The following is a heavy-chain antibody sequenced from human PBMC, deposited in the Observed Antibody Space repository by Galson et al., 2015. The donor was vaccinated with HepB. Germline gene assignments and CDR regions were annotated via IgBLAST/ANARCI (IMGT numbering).Heavy chain of an antibody. V-gene: IGHV3-23*01. Sequence: SLRLSCAASGITFTSYAMSWVRQAPGKGLEWVSGIIGSGGSTYYADSVEGRFTISRDNSKNTLLLQMNNVRAEDTAVYYCAKRRGWMFQFSNHYSYYAMDVWGQGTTVTVSS. D-gene: IGHD3-10*02. CDR1: GITFTSYA. J-gene: IGHJ6*02. CDR3: AKRRGWMFQFSNHYSYYAMDV. CDR2: IIGSGGST.